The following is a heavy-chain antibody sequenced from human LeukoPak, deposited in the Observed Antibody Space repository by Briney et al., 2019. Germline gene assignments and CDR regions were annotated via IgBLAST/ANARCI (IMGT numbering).Heavy chain of an antibody. V-gene: IGHV4-39*07. Sequence: SETLSLTCTVSGGSISSSSYYWSWIRQPPGKGLEWIGEINHSGSTNYNPSLKSRVTISVDTSKNQFSLKLSSVTAADTAVYYCARRLIYDYVWGSYAYYFDYWGQGTLVTVSS. D-gene: IGHD3-16*01. CDR3: ARRLIYDYVWGSYAYYFDY. CDR2: INHSGST. CDR1: GGSISSSSYY. J-gene: IGHJ4*02.